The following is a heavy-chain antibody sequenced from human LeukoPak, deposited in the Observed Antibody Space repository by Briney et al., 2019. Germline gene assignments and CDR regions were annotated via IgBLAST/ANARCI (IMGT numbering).Heavy chain of an antibody. CDR1: GESFSGYY. V-gene: IGHV4-34*01. CDR3: ATGDGYCDGGTCYSYFDY. J-gene: IGHJ4*02. D-gene: IGHD2-15*01. Sequence: KPSETLSLTCAVYGESFSGYYWSWIRQPPGKGLEWIGEINHSGSTNYNPSLKSRVTISVDTSKNQFSLKLSSVTAADTAVYYCATGDGYCDGGTCYSYFDYWGQGTLVTVSS. CDR2: INHSGST.